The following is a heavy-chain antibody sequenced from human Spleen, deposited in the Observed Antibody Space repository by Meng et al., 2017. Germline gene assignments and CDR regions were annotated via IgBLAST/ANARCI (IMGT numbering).Heavy chain of an antibody. Sequence: SETLSLTCTVSGGSITSGSYYWSWIRQPAGKGLELIGRVYTNGDTNYNPSLKSRVSISVDTSNNQFSLKVNSVTAADTAVYFCARDSLHYDSSGYRDHGAFDIWGQGTMVTVSS. J-gene: IGHJ3*02. CDR1: GGSITSGSYY. CDR2: VYTNGDT. CDR3: ARDSLHYDSSGYRDHGAFDI. D-gene: IGHD3-22*01. V-gene: IGHV4-61*02.